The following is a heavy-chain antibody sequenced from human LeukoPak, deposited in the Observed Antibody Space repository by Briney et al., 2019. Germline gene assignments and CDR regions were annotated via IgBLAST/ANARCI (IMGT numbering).Heavy chain of an antibody. V-gene: IGHV1-46*01. Sequence: GASVKVSCKASGYTFTSYYMHWVRQAPGQGLEWMGIINPSGGSTSYAQKFQGRVTMTGDTSTSTVYMELSSLRSEDTAVYYCARGYEVYGYPLYYFDYWGQGTLVTVSS. CDR1: GYTFTSYY. J-gene: IGHJ4*02. CDR2: INPSGGST. D-gene: IGHD5-18*01. CDR3: ARGYEVYGYPLYYFDY.